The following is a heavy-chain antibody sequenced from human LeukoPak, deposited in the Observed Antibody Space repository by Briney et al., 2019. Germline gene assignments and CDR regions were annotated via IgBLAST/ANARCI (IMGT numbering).Heavy chain of an antibody. D-gene: IGHD2-2*01. CDR1: GYSISSGYY. J-gene: IGHJ4*02. CDR3: ARAVLRYQLLVAY. CDR2: IYHSGST. V-gene: IGHV4-38-2*02. Sequence: PSETLSLTCTVSGYSISSGYYWGWIRQPPGKGLEWIGSIYHSGSTYYNPSLKSRVTISVDTSKNQFSLKLSSVTAADTAVYYCARAVLRYQLLVAYWGQGTLVTVSS.